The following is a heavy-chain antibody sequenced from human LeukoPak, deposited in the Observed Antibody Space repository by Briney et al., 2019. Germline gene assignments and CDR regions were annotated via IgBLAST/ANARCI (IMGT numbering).Heavy chain of an antibody. CDR1: GYTFTSYD. J-gene: IGHJ5*02. V-gene: IGHV1-69*13. D-gene: IGHD2-15*01. Sequence: SVKVSCKASGYTFTSYDINWVRQATGQGLEWMGGIIPIFGTANYAQKFQGRVTITADESTSTAYMELRSLRSDDTAVYYCARGPSRGGPFDPWGQGTLVTVSS. CDR3: ARGPSRGGPFDP. CDR2: IIPIFGTA.